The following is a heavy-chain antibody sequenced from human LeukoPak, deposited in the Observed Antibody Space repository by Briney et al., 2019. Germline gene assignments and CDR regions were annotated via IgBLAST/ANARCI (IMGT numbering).Heavy chain of an antibody. J-gene: IGHJ4*02. CDR3: AKYGGSGWVIDY. CDR1: GGSLSNYY. D-gene: IGHD6-19*01. V-gene: IGHV4-59*08. CDR2: IYYTGAT. Sequence: SETLSLTCTGSGGSLSNYYWTWIRQPPGKGLEWIGYIYYTGATSYNPSLKSRVTISVDTSKNQFSLKLTSVTAADTAVYYCAKYGGSGWVIDYWGQGTLVTVSS.